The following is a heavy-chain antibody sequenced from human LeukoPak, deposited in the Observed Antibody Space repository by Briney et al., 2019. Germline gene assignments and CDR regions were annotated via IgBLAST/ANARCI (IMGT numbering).Heavy chain of an antibody. Sequence: GSSVKVSFMSSRYTFTGYYMHWLRQAPGQGPEWMGLINPKRCDTNYAHKFQGRVTMTRDTSINTAYMELSSLGSEDTGVYYCARVRFGQQLGTNYYYYYMDVWGKGNTVTVSS. CDR2: INPKRCDT. D-gene: IGHD6-13*01. J-gene: IGHJ6*03. CDR1: RYTFTGYY. V-gene: IGHV1-2*02. CDR3: ARVRFGQQLGTNYYYYYMDV.